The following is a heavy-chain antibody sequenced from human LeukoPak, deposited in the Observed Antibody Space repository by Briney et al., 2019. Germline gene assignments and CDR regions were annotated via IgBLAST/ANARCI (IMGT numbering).Heavy chain of an antibody. J-gene: IGHJ4*02. Sequence: SETLSLTCTVSGGSISSGDYYWSWIRQPPGKGLEWIGYIYYSGSTYYNPSLKSRVTISVDTSKNQFSLKLSSVTAADTAVYYCARDPSGSSGLYFDYWGQGTLVTVSS. V-gene: IGHV4-30-4*02. CDR2: IYYSGST. D-gene: IGHD1-26*01. CDR3: ARDPSGSSGLYFDY. CDR1: GGSISSGDYY.